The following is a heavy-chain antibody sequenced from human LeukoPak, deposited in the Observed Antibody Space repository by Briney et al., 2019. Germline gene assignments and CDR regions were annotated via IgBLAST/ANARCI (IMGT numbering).Heavy chain of an antibody. CDR2: ISGSGAGT. V-gene: IGHV3-23*01. Sequence: HPGGSLRLSCSASGFTFSSDAMSWVRQAPGKGLEWVSAISGSGAGTHYADSVKGRFTISRDTSKNTLYLQMNSLRAEDTAVYYCVTSSAYYWGQGTLVTVSS. D-gene: IGHD2-2*01. CDR1: GFTFSSDA. J-gene: IGHJ4*02. CDR3: VTSSAYY.